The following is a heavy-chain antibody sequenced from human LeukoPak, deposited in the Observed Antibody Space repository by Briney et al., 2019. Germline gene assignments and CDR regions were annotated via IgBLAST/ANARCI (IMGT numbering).Heavy chain of an antibody. V-gene: IGHV3-53*01. CDR2: IYSGGST. D-gene: IGHD2-2*01. CDR3: ARDSPDIVVVPAAPTGMDV. J-gene: IGHJ6*02. Sequence: PGGSLRLSCAASGFTVSSNYMSWVRQAPGKGLEWVSVIYSGGSTYYADSVKGRFTISRDNSKNTLYLQMNSLRAEDTAVYYCARDSPDIVVVPAAPTGMDVWGQGTTVTVSS. CDR1: GFTVSSNY.